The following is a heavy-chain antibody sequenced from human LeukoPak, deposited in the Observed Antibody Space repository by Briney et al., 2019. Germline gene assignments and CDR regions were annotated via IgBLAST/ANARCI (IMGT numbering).Heavy chain of an antibody. CDR1: GGTFSSYA. Sequence: SVKVSCKASGGTFSSYAISWVRQAPGQGLEWMGGIIPIFGTANYAQKFQGRVTITAVESTSTAYMELSSLRSEDTAVYYCARDHPYDFWSGYHNWFDPWGQGTLVTVSS. D-gene: IGHD3-3*01. J-gene: IGHJ5*02. CDR2: IIPIFGTA. V-gene: IGHV1-69*13. CDR3: ARDHPYDFWSGYHNWFDP.